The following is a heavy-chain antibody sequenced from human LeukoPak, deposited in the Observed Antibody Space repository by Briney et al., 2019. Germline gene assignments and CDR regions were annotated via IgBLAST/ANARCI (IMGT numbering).Heavy chain of an antibody. D-gene: IGHD2-2*01. V-gene: IGHV4-59*01. Sequence: SETLSLTCTVSGGSISSYYWSWIRQPPGKGLEWIGYIYYSGSTNYNPSLKSRVTISVDTSKNQFSLKLSSVTAADTAVYYCARSRSTIALGGYYYYYMDVWGKGTTVTISS. CDR2: IYYSGST. J-gene: IGHJ6*03. CDR1: GGSISSYY. CDR3: ARSRSTIALGGYYYYYMDV.